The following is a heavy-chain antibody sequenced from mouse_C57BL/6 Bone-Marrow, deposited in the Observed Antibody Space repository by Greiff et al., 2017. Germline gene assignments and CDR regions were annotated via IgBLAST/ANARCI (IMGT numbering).Heavy chain of an antibody. D-gene: IGHD1-1*01. CDR1: GYTFTSYG. Sequence: VKLVESGAELARPGASVKLSCKASGYTFTSYGISWVKQRTGQGLEWIGEIYPRSGNTYYNEKFKGKATLTADKSSSTAYMELRSLTSEDSAVYFCAREGTTPSMDYWGQGTSVTVSS. V-gene: IGHV1-81*01. J-gene: IGHJ4*01. CDR3: AREGTTPSMDY. CDR2: IYPRSGNT.